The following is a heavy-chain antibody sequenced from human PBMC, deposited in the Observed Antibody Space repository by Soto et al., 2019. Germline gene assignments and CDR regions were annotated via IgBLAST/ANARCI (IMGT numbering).Heavy chain of an antibody. D-gene: IGHD5-12*01. CDR1: GGTFTSYD. CDR3: ARGYDPFYCMDV. V-gene: IGHV1-8*01. J-gene: IGHJ6*02. Sequence: ASVKVSCKGSGGTFTSYDINWVRQATGQGLGWMGWMNPNSGNTGYAQKFQGRVTMTRNTSISTAYMELSSLRSEDTAVYYCARGYDPFYCMDVWGQGTTVTVPS. CDR2: MNPNSGNT.